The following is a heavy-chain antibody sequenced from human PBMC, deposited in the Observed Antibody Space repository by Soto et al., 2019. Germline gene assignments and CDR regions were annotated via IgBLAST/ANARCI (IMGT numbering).Heavy chain of an antibody. CDR3: ATRYYYGSGSFHLDN. V-gene: IGHV3-33*08. Sequence: GGSLRLSCAASGFSFSSYGMHWVRQAPGKGLEWVAVIWYDGSNKYYADSVKGRFTTSRDNSKNTLYLQMNSLRAEDTAVYYCATRYYYGSGSFHLDNSGQGTLVTVSS. CDR2: IWYDGSNK. CDR1: GFSFSSYG. D-gene: IGHD3-10*01. J-gene: IGHJ4*02.